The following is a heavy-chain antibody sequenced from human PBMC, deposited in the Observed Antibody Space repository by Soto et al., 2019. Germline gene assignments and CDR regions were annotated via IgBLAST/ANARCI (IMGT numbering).Heavy chain of an antibody. CDR1: GGTFSSYA. D-gene: IGHD5-12*01. V-gene: IGHV1-69*12. Sequence: QVQLVQSGAEVKKPGSSVKVSCKASGGTFSSYAISWVRQAPGQGLEWMGGIIPIFGTANYAQKFQGRVTITADESTSTAYMDLSSLRSEDTAVYYCATPPMATITYYYGMDVWGQGTTVTVSS. CDR3: ATPPMATITYYYGMDV. CDR2: IIPIFGTA. J-gene: IGHJ6*02.